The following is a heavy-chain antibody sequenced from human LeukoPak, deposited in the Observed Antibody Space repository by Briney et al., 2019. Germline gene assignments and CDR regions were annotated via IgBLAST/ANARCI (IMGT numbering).Heavy chain of an antibody. V-gene: IGHV3-30*03. Sequence: GRSLRLSCAPSGFTFSRHGMHWVRQAPGKGLEWVAIISNDGSRKYYAHSVEGRFTISRDNSKNTLYLQMDSLRAEDTAVYYCARAMSFYYGSAFDYWGQGTLVTVSS. CDR3: ARAMSFYYGSAFDY. D-gene: IGHD3-10*01. J-gene: IGHJ4*02. CDR2: ISNDGSRK. CDR1: GFTFSRHG.